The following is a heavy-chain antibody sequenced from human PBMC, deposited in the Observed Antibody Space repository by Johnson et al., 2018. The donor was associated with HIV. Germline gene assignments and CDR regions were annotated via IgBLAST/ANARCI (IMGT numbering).Heavy chain of an antibody. J-gene: IGHJ3*01. V-gene: IGHV3-33*08. Sequence: QVQLVESGGGVVQPGRSLRLSCAASGFTFSSYGMHWVRQAPGKGLEWVAVIWYDGSNKYYADSVKGRFTISRDNSKNTLYLQMNSLRAEDTAFYYCARGFVRISMIPVADALDVWGQGTVVTVAS. D-gene: IGHD3-22*01. CDR2: IWYDGSNK. CDR1: GFTFSSYG. CDR3: ARGFVRISMIPVADALDV.